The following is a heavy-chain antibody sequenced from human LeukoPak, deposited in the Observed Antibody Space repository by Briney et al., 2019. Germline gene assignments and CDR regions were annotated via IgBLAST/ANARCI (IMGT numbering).Heavy chain of an antibody. J-gene: IGHJ5*02. CDR2: IYYSGST. CDR1: GGSISSSSYY. CDR3: ARDKIQYYDFWSGYYSNWFDP. Sequence: SETLSLTCTVSGGSISSSSYYWGWIRQPPGKGLEWIGSIYYSGSTYYNASLKSRVTISVDTSKNQFSLKLSSVTAADTAVYYCARDKIQYYDFWSGYYSNWFDPWGQGTLDTVSS. V-gene: IGHV4-39*07. D-gene: IGHD3-3*01.